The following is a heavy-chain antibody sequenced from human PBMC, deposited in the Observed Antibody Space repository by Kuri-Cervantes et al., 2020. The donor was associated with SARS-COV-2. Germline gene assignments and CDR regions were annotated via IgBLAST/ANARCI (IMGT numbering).Heavy chain of an antibody. Sequence: KVSCKGSGYSFTSYWIGWVRQMPGKGLEWMGRIDPSDSYTNYSPSFQGHVTISADKSISTAYLQWSSLKASDTAMYYCARRTSSRMDWFDPWGQGTLVTVSS. J-gene: IGHJ5*02. D-gene: IGHD6-6*01. CDR3: ARRTSSRMDWFDP. V-gene: IGHV5-10-1*01. CDR1: GYSFTSYW. CDR2: IDPSDSYT.